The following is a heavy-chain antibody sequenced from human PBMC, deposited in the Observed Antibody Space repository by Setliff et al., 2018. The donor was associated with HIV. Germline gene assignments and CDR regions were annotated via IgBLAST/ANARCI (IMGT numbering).Heavy chain of an antibody. J-gene: IGHJ4*02. CDR1: GGSISRYY. CDR3: ARESVGYYDTSGFFN. V-gene: IGHV4-59*01. Sequence: KTSETLSLTCTVSGGSISRYYWSWIRQPPGKGLEWIGYIYYSGSTNYNPSLKSRVTISVDTSKKQFSLRLSSVTAADTAVYFCARESVGYYDTSGFFNWGQGTLVTVSS. D-gene: IGHD3-22*01. CDR2: IYYSGST.